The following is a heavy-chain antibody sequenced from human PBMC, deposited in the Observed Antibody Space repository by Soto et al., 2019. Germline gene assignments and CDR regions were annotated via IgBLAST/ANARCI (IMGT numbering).Heavy chain of an antibody. CDR1: GGSISSYY. J-gene: IGHJ6*02. D-gene: IGHD6-19*01. V-gene: IGHV4-59*01. CDR2: IYYSGST. CDR3: ARIVPYSSGWYGEHYYGMDV. Sequence: QVQLQESGPGLVKPSETLSLTCTVSGGSISSYYWSWIRQPPGKGLEWIGYIYYSGSTNYNPSLKSRVTISVDTSKNQFSLKLSSVTAADTAVYYCARIVPYSSGWYGEHYYGMDVWGQGTTVTVSS.